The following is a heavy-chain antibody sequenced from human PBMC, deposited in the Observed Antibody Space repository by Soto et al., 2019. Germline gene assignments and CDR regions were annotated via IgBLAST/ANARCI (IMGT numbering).Heavy chain of an antibody. V-gene: IGHV3-53*01. CDR2: IYSGGST. CDR3: ARGTDYYDSSGPDY. CDR1: GFTVSSNY. J-gene: IGHJ4*02. Sequence: EVQLVESGGGLIQPGGSLRLSCAASGFTVSSNYMSWVRQAPGKGLEWVSVIYSGGSTYYADSVKGRFTISGDNYKSALYLQMNSLRAEDTAVYYCARGTDYYDSSGPDYWGQGTLVTVS. D-gene: IGHD3-22*01.